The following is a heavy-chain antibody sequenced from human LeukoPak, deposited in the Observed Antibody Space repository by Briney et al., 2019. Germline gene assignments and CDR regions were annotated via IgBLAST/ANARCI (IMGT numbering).Heavy chain of an antibody. J-gene: IGHJ4*02. V-gene: IGHV3-30*02. Sequence: SGGSLRLSCAASGFTFSSYGMHWVRQAPGKGLEWVAFIRHDGSNKYYADSVKGRFTISRDNSKNTLYLQMNSLRADDTAVYYCARGHNYYDSSGYLGYWGQGTLVTVSS. CDR2: IRHDGSNK. CDR3: ARGHNYYDSSGYLGY. CDR1: GFTFSSYG. D-gene: IGHD3-22*01.